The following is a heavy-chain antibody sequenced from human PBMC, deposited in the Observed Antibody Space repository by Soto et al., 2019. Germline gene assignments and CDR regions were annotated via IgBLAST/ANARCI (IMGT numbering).Heavy chain of an antibody. D-gene: IGHD2-15*01. Sequence: GGSLILSWAASGFTFSSCSMNWVRQPPGKGLEWVSSISSSSSYIYYADSVKGRFTISRDNAKNSLYLQMNSLRAEDTAVYYYARDRVIVLVVAATPNRAFDIWGQGTMVT. J-gene: IGHJ3*02. CDR1: GFTFSSCS. CDR3: ARDRVIVLVVAATPNRAFDI. CDR2: ISSSSSYI. V-gene: IGHV3-21*01.